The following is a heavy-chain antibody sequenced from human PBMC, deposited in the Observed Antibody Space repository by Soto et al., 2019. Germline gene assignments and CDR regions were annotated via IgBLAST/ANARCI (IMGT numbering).Heavy chain of an antibody. J-gene: IGHJ4*02. CDR1: GFTFSSYA. CDR3: AKAVLDLGYCSGSLDY. Sequence: EVQLLESGGGLVQPGGSLRLSCAASGFTFSSYAMSWVRQAPGKGLEWVSAISGSGGSTYYADSVKGRFTISRDNSKNTLYLQMNSLRAEDTAVYYCAKAVLDLGYCSGSLDYWGQGTLVTVSS. D-gene: IGHD2-15*01. V-gene: IGHV3-23*01. CDR2: ISGSGGST.